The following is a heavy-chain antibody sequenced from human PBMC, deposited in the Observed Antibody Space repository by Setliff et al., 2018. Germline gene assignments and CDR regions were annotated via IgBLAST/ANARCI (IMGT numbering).Heavy chain of an antibody. V-gene: IGHV4-59*01. CDR2: VYYTGTT. CDR3: ARDYQGGWFDP. J-gene: IGHJ5*02. D-gene: IGHD3-16*01. CDR1: GGSIRNYY. Sequence: SETLSLTCTVSGGSIRNYYWSWIRQPPGKGLEWIGYVYYTGTTNYDPSLKSRVTISVDPSKTQVSLTLTSVTAADTAVYYCARDYQGGWFDPWGPGTLVTVSS.